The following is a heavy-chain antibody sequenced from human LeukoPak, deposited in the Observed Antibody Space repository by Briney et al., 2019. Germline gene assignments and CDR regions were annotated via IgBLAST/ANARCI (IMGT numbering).Heavy chain of an antibody. Sequence: SVKVSCKASGGTFSSYTISWVRQAPGQGLEWMGRIIPILGIANYAQKFQCRVTITADKSTSTAYMELSSLRSEDTAVYYCARSPSCSSTSCYSYYYYYYYMGVWGKGTTVTVPS. CDR1: GGTFSSYT. V-gene: IGHV1-69*02. CDR3: ARSPSCSSTSCYSYYYYYYYMGV. J-gene: IGHJ6*03. CDR2: IIPILGIA. D-gene: IGHD2-2*01.